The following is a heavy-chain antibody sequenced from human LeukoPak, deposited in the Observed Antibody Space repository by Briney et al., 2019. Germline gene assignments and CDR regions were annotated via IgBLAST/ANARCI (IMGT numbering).Heavy chain of an antibody. CDR2: ISGYNGNT. CDR1: GYTFTIYG. Sequence: ASVKVSCKASGYTFTIYGISWVRQAPGQGLEWMGWISGYNGNTNYAQKFQGRVTMTSDTSTSTAYMELRSLRSDDTAVYYCARDRYYDVLTGFWEHAFDVWGQGTMVIVSS. V-gene: IGHV1-18*01. D-gene: IGHD3-9*01. J-gene: IGHJ3*01. CDR3: ARDRYYDVLTGFWEHAFDV.